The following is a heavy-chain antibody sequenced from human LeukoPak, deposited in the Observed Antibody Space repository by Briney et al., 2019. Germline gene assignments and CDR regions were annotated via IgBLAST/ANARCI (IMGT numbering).Heavy chain of an antibody. V-gene: IGHV4-34*01. J-gene: IGHJ4*02. CDR3: ARQAGDYADY. CDR2: INHSGTT. Sequence: PSETLSLTCAVYGGSFSGYYWGWIRQSPGKGLEWIGEINHSGTTNYNPSLKSRVTISVDTSKNQLSLGLSSVTAADTAVYYCARQAGDYADYWGQGTLVTVSS. CDR1: GGSFSGYY.